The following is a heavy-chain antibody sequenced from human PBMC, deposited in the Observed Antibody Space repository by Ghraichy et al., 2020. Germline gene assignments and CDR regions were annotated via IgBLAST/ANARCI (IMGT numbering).Heavy chain of an antibody. J-gene: IGHJ4*02. CDR2: INHSGST. CDR3: ARDGSSGYNLQY. V-gene: IGHV4-4*02. Sequence: GSLRLSCAVSGGSISSGKWWSWVRQPPGRGLEWIGEINHSGSTNYNPSLKSRVTISVDTSKNQFSLNLNSVTAADTAVYYCARDGSSGYNLQYWGQGTLVTVSS. CDR1: GGSISSGKW. D-gene: IGHD3-22*01.